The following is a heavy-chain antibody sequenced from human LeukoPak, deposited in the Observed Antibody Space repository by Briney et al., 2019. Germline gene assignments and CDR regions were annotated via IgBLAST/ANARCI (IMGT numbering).Heavy chain of an antibody. J-gene: IGHJ4*02. CDR2: IKQDGSEK. Sequence: GGSLRLSCAASGFTFSSYWMSWVRQAPGKGLEWVANIKQDGSEKYYVDSVKGRFTVSRDNAKNSLYLQMNRLRDEDSSVYYCARAPAFGTVDYWGQGTLVTVSS. CDR1: GFTFSSYW. V-gene: IGHV3-7*01. D-gene: IGHD3-16*01. CDR3: ARAPAFGTVDY.